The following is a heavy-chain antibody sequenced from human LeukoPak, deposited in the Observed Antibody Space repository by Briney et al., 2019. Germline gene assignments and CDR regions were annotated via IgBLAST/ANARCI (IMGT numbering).Heavy chain of an antibody. V-gene: IGHV1-69*01. CDR3: AREGGGAASYYFDY. Sequence: ASVKVSCKASGGTFSSYAISWVRQAPGQGLEWMGGIIPIFGTANYAQKFQGRVTITADESTSTAYMELSSLRSEDTAVYYCAREGGGAASYYFDYWGQGTLVTVSS. J-gene: IGHJ4*02. CDR1: GGTFSSYA. CDR2: IIPIFGTA. D-gene: IGHD6-13*01.